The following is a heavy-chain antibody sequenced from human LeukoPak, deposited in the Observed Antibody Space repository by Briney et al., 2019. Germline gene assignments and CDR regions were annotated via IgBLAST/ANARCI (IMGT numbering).Heavy chain of an antibody. V-gene: IGHV1-18*01. Sequence: ASVKVSCKASGYTFTSYPISWVRQAPGHGLEWMGWISVYNTNTKYAQKLQGRVTMTTDRSTSTAYMELRSLRSDDTAVYYCARGYDYGDYVGDFDYWGQGTLVTVSS. CDR3: ARGYDYGDYVGDFDY. CDR1: GYTFTSYP. J-gene: IGHJ4*02. D-gene: IGHD4-17*01. CDR2: ISVYNTNT.